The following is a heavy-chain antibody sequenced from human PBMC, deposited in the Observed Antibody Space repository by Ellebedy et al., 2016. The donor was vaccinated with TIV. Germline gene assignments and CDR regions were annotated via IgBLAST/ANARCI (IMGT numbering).Heavy chain of an antibody. CDR1: GFPFSTYG. D-gene: IGHD3-9*01. CDR3: AREQSPYYEILTGSFDY. J-gene: IGHJ4*02. Sequence: GESLKISCAASGFPFSTYGMHWVRQAPGQGLEWVAVIWYDGFNKDYADSVKGRFTISRDNSKSTLYLEMKSLRVEDTAVYYCAREQSPYYEILTGSFDYWGQGAMVTVSS. CDR2: IWYDGFNK. V-gene: IGHV3-33*01.